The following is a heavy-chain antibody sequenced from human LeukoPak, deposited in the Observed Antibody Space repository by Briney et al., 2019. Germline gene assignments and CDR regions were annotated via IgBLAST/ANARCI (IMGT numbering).Heavy chain of an antibody. Sequence: KGSCKASGYSFTSYWIDCLRQMPGKGLEWVGRTYPYDSNTRYSPSFQGQVTISADKSISTAYLQWSSLKASDTAMYYCARHSSAAQKAFDIWGQGTMVTVSS. J-gene: IGHJ3*02. V-gene: IGHV5-51*01. D-gene: IGHD3-10*01. CDR3: ARHSSAAQKAFDI. CDR1: GYSFTSYW. CDR2: TYPYDSNT.